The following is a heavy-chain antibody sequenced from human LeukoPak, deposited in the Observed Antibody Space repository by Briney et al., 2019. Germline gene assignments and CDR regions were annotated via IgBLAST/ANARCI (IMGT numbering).Heavy chain of an antibody. V-gene: IGHV4-38-2*02. J-gene: IGHJ5*02. CDR2: IYHSGST. D-gene: IGHD1-26*01. CDR1: GYSISSGYY. Sequence: SETLSLTCTVSGYSISSGYYWGWIRQPPGKGLEWIGSIYHSGSTYYNPSLKSRVTISVDTSKNQFSLKLSSVTAADTAVYYCARDRGGSYYPWGQGTLVTVSS. CDR3: ARDRGGSYYP.